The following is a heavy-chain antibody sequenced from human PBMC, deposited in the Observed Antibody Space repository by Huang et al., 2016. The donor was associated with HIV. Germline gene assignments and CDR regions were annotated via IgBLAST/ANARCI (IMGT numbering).Heavy chain of an antibody. J-gene: IGHJ4*02. V-gene: IGHV4-39*01. CDR1: GGSIRSDNYY. CDR3: ARLPGSITMIRGVITDPY. D-gene: IGHD3-10*01. CDR2: IYYSGST. Sequence: QLQLQESGPGLVKPSETLSLTCTVSGGSIRSDNYYWGWIRQPPGKGLEWIGSIYYSGSTYYNPSRKSRVTITVDTSKNQCSRKTRSVTAADTAVYYCARLPGSITMIRGVITDPYWGQGTLVTVSS.